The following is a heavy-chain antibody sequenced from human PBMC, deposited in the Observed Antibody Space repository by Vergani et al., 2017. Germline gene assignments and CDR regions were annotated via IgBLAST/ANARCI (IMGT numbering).Heavy chain of an antibody. CDR2: INPSGGHT. CDR1: GYTFSNYY. D-gene: IGHD3-9*01. CDR3: ARGDYGSLTGYRY. J-gene: IGHJ4*02. Sequence: QVQVVQSGAEVKKSGASVKVSCKTSGYTFSNYYMHWVRQAPGQGLEWMGIINPSGGHTNYAQKFQGRVTMTRDTSTSTVYMELSSLRSEDTAIYDCARGDYGSLTGYRYWGQGSLVTVSA. V-gene: IGHV1-46*03.